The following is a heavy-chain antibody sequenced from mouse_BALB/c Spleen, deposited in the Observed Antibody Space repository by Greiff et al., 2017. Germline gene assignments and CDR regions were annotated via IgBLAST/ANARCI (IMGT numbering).Heavy chain of an antibody. Sequence: QVQLQQSGAELARPGASVKMSCKASGYTFTSYTMHWVNQRPGQGLEWIGYINPSSGYTNYNQKFKDKATLTADKSSSTAYMQLSSLTSEDSAVYYCASMEYYGSSYFYAMDYWGQGTSVTVSS. D-gene: IGHD1-1*01. CDR1: GYTFTSYT. CDR2: INPSSGYT. CDR3: ASMEYYGSSYFYAMDY. J-gene: IGHJ4*01. V-gene: IGHV1-4*01.